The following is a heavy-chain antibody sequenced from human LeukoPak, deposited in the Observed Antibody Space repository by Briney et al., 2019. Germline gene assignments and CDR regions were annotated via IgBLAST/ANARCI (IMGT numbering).Heavy chain of an antibody. Sequence: PSKTLSLTCTVSGYSISSGYYWGWIRQPPGKGLEWIGYIYYSGSTYYNPSLKSRVTISVDTSKNQFSLKLSSVTAADTAVYYCARGGLRSAYFDYWGQGTLVTVSS. CDR2: IYYSGST. D-gene: IGHD4-17*01. CDR1: GYSISSGYY. J-gene: IGHJ4*02. V-gene: IGHV4-38-2*02. CDR3: ARGGLRSAYFDY.